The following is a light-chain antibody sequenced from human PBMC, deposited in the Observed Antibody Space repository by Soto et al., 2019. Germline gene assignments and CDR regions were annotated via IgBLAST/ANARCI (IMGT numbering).Light chain of an antibody. Sequence: DIVMTQFPPTMSVSPGGRATLTCRAYQSVSTNLAWYQQRPGQAPGPHTYGVYSRASCIPARLRDSESGTEFTLTVDDLQSEDFAVYHCPEYNNWPXTFDKGTKV. J-gene: IGKJ1*01. CDR1: QSVSTN. V-gene: IGKV3-15*01. CDR3: PEYNNWPXT. CDR2: GVY.